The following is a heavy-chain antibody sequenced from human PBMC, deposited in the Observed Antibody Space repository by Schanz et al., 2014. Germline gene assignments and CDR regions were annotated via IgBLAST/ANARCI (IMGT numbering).Heavy chain of an antibody. CDR3: AKDTGYCHGGACYCFEY. J-gene: IGHJ4*02. D-gene: IGHD2-8*02. V-gene: IGHV3-23*05. CDR1: GFTFTTYA. CDR2: IYSSGST. Sequence: VHLVESGGGLVQPGESLRLSCAASGFTFTTYAMTWVRQAPGKGLEWVSTIYSSGSTYYADSVRGRFTISRDNSKNTLYLQLDSLRPEDTAVYCCAKDTGYCHGGACYCFEYWGLGILVTVSS.